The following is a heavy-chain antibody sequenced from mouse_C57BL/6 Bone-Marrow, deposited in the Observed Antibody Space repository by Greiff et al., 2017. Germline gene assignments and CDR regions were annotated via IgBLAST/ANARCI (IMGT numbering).Heavy chain of an antibody. Sequence: VHVKQSGPELVKPGASVKISCKASGYSFTGYYMNWVKQSPEKSLEWIGDINPSTGGTTYNQQFKDKATLTVDKSSSTAYMQLKSQTTEDTAVYYCARLGNYYRNHWYFDVWGTETTVTVSS. V-gene: IGHV1-42*01. J-gene: IGHJ1*03. CDR1: GYSFTGYY. D-gene: IGHD2-5*01. CDR3: ARLGNYYRNHWYFDV. CDR2: INPSTGGT.